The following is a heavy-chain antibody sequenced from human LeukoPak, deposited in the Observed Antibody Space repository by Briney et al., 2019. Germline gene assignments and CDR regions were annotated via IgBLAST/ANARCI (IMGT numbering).Heavy chain of an antibody. Sequence: GGSLRLSCAASGFTVSSNYMSWVRQAPGKGLEWVSVIYSGGSTYYADSVKGRFTISRDNSKNTPYLQMNSLRAEDTAVYYCARYRDFWSGQNHLDYWGQGTLVTVSS. CDR3: ARYRDFWSGQNHLDY. D-gene: IGHD3-3*01. CDR2: IYSGGST. J-gene: IGHJ4*02. CDR1: GFTVSSNY. V-gene: IGHV3-53*01.